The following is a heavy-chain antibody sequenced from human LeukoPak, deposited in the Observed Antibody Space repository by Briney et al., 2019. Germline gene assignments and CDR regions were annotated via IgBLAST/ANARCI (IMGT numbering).Heavy chain of an antibody. Sequence: GAAGKLSFKSSGYTFTSYGISWVRQGPGQGLEWMGWISAYNGNTNYEQKLQGRVTMPTATSTSTAYMELRSLRSDDTAVYYCARNRYSGYYYRSGAFDIWGQGTMVTVSS. CDR3: ARNRYSGYYYRSGAFDI. J-gene: IGHJ3*02. CDR1: GYTFTSYG. D-gene: IGHD3-22*01. V-gene: IGHV1-18*01. CDR2: ISAYNGNT.